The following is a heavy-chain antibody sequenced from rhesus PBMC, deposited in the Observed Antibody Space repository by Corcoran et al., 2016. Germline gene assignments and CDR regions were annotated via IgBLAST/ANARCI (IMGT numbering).Heavy chain of an antibody. J-gene: IGHJ4*01. CDR3: AKERDGDFDY. Sequence: EVQLVETGGGLVQPGGSLRLSCAASGFTFSSYGMSWVRQAPGKGVEWVAGISYTGGSTYSADSVKGRFTISRDNSKNTLSLQMNSLRAEDTAVYYCAKERDGDFDYWGQGVLVTVSS. CDR2: ISYTGGST. D-gene: IGHD3-22*01. CDR1: GFTFSSYG. V-gene: IGHV3S5*01.